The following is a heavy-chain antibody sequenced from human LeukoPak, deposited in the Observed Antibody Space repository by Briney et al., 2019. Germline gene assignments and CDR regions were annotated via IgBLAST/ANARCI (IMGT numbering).Heavy chain of an antibody. Sequence: ASVKVSCKASGYTFTGYYMHWVRQAPGQGLEWMGWINPNSGGTNYAQKFQGRVTMTRDTSISTAYMELSRLRSDDTAVYYCARVVGWWGGVIDYWGQGTLVTVSS. V-gene: IGHV1-2*02. CDR3: ARVVGWWGGVIDY. D-gene: IGHD2-8*02. J-gene: IGHJ4*02. CDR1: GYTFTGYY. CDR2: INPNSGGT.